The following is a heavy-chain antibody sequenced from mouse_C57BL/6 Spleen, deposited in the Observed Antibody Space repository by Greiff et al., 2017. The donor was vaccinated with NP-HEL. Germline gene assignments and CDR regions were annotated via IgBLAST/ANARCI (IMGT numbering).Heavy chain of an antibody. V-gene: IGHV2-2*01. CDR1: GFSLTSYG. Sequence: VKLMESGPGLVQPSQSLSITCTVSGFSLTSYGVHWVRQSPGKGLEWLGVIWSGGSTDYNAAFISRLSISKDNSKSQVFFKMNSLQADDTAIYYCARKHYDYDVAMDYWGQGTSVTVSS. CDR3: ARKHYDYDVAMDY. J-gene: IGHJ4*01. D-gene: IGHD2-4*01. CDR2: IWSGGST.